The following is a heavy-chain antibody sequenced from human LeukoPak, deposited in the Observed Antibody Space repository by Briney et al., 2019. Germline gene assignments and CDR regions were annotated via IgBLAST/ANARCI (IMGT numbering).Heavy chain of an antibody. V-gene: IGHV4-4*07. Sequence: SETLSLTCTVSNGSISSYHWSWVRQPAGKGLEWIGRIYTSGSTNYNPSLKSRVTMSVDTSKNQFSLKLSSVTAADTAVYYCARWFGDYGDYYFDYWGQGTLVTVSS. J-gene: IGHJ4*02. D-gene: IGHD4-17*01. CDR2: IYTSGST. CDR3: ARWFGDYGDYYFDY. CDR1: NGSISSYH.